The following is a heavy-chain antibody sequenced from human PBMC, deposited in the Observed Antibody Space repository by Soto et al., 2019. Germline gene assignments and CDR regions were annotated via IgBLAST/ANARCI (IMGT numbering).Heavy chain of an antibody. J-gene: IGHJ4*02. CDR3: ARGGSRAAATHFGY. CDR2: INHSGST. Sequence: QVQLQQWGAGLLKPSETLSLTCAVYGGSFSGYYWSWIRQPPGKGLEWIGEINHSGSTNYNPSLKRRVTIAVDTAQDQFALKLSSVTAADTGVDYCARGGSRAAATHFGYWGPGTLVTVSS. V-gene: IGHV4-34*01. CDR1: GGSFSGYY. D-gene: IGHD6-25*01.